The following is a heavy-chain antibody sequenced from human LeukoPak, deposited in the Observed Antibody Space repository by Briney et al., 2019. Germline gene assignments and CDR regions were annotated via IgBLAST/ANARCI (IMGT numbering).Heavy chain of an antibody. Sequence: ASVKVSCKASGYTFTSYDINWVRQATGQGLEWMGWMNPNSGNTGYAQKFQGRVTMTRNTSISTAYMELSSLRSEDTAVYYCARGYYYGSGSYYIHFDYWGQGTLVTVSS. CDR1: GYTFTSYD. CDR3: ARGYYYGSGSYYIHFDY. J-gene: IGHJ4*02. V-gene: IGHV1-8*01. CDR2: MNPNSGNT. D-gene: IGHD3-10*01.